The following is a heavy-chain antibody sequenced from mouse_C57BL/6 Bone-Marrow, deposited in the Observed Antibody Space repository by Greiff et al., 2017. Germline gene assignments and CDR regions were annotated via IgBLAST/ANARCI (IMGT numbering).Heavy chain of an antibody. Sequence: EVQLQQSGAELVRPGASVKLSCTASGFNIKDDYMHWVKQRPEQGLEWIGWIDPENGDTEYASKFQGKATITADTSSNTAYLQLSSLTSEDTAVYYCTTMATVVPWMDYWGQGTSVTVSS. CDR3: TTMATVVPWMDY. CDR1: GFNIKDDY. V-gene: IGHV14-4*01. D-gene: IGHD1-1*01. CDR2: IDPENGDT. J-gene: IGHJ4*01.